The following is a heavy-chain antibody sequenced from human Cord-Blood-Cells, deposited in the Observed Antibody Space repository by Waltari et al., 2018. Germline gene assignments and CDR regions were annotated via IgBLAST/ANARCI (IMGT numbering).Heavy chain of an antibody. J-gene: IGHJ4*02. CDR1: GYTFTGYY. V-gene: IGHV1-2*02. D-gene: IGHD6-19*01. Sequence: QVQLVQSGAEVKKPGASVKVSCKASGYTFTGYYMHWVRQARGQGLEWMGRSNPSSGGTNYAQKFQGRVTMTRDTSISTAYMGLSRLRSDDTAVYYCARRGPYSSGWYGYWGQGTLVTVSS. CDR3: ARRGPYSSGWYGY. CDR2: SNPSSGGT.